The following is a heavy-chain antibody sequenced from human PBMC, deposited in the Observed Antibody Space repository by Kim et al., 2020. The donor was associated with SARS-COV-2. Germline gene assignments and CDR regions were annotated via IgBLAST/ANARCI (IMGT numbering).Heavy chain of an antibody. V-gene: IGHV4-59*01. CDR2: IYYSGST. CDR3: ARDRTMVRGVMFYYYGMDV. CDR1: GGSISSYY. Sequence: SETLSLTCTVSGGSISSYYWSWIRQPPGKGLEWIGYIYYSGSTNYNPSLKSRVTISVDTSKNQFSLKLSSVTAADTAVYYCARDRTMVRGVMFYYYGMDVWGQGTTVTVSS. D-gene: IGHD3-10*01. J-gene: IGHJ6*02.